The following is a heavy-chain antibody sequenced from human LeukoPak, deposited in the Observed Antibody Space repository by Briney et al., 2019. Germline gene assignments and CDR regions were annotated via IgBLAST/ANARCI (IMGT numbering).Heavy chain of an antibody. Sequence: PSETLSLTCAVYGGSFSAYYWSWVRQTPGKGLEWIAEINHSGITNYNPSLKSRVTISLDTSKNQFSLKLSSVTAADTAVYCCATENGFNDYWGQGTLVTVSS. V-gene: IGHV4-34*01. J-gene: IGHJ4*02. D-gene: IGHD2-8*01. CDR3: ATENGFNDY. CDR1: GGSFSAYY. CDR2: INHSGIT.